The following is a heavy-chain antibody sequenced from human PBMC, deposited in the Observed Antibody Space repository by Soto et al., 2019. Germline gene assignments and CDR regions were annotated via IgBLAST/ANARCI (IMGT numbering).Heavy chain of an antibody. V-gene: IGHV1-3*01. J-gene: IGHJ4*02. Sequence: QVQLVQSGAEVKKPGASVKVSCKASGYTFTSYAMHWVRQAPGQRLEWMGWINAGNGNTKYSQKFQGRVTITRDTSAGTAYMELSSLRSEDTAVYYCASGATYCGGDCYSGGADYFDYWGQGTLVTVSS. D-gene: IGHD2-21*02. CDR3: ASGATYCGGDCYSGGADYFDY. CDR2: INAGNGNT. CDR1: GYTFTSYA.